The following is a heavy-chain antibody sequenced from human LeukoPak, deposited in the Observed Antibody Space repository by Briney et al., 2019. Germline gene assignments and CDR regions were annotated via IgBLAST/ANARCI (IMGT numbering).Heavy chain of an antibody. Sequence: SETLSLTCTVSGGSISSGSYYWSWIRQPAGKGLEWIGRIYTSGSTNYNPSLKSRVTISVDTSKNQFSLKLGSVTAADTAVYYCARENYYGSGTFNLYYYYYMDVWGKGTTVTVSS. J-gene: IGHJ6*03. CDR2: IYTSGST. V-gene: IGHV4-61*02. CDR1: GGSISSGSYY. D-gene: IGHD3-10*01. CDR3: ARENYYGSGTFNLYYYYYMDV.